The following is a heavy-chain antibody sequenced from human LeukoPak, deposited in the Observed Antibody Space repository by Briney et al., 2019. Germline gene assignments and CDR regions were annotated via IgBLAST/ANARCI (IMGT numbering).Heavy chain of an antibody. J-gene: IGHJ4*02. Sequence: GASVKVSCKASGYTFTGYYMHWVRQAPGQGLEWMGGIIPIFGTANYAQKFQGRVTITADKSTSTAYMELSSLRSEDTAVYYCASGYSYGHYYWGQGTLVTVSS. CDR1: GYTFTGYY. D-gene: IGHD5-18*01. CDR3: ASGYSYGHYY. CDR2: IIPIFGTA. V-gene: IGHV1-69*06.